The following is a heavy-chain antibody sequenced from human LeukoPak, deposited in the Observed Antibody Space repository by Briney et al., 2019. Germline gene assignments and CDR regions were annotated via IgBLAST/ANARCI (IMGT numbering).Heavy chain of an antibody. V-gene: IGHV4-34*01. J-gene: IGHJ4*02. CDR2: INHSGST. Sequence: PSETLSLTCVVYGGSFSGYYWGWIRQPPGKGLEWIGEINHSGSTNYHPSLKSRVPLSVDTSKNQSSLKLSSVTAADTAVYYCARGRYSSSNAFDYWGQGTLVTVSS. CDR3: ARGRYSSSNAFDY. CDR1: GGSFSGYY. D-gene: IGHD6-6*01.